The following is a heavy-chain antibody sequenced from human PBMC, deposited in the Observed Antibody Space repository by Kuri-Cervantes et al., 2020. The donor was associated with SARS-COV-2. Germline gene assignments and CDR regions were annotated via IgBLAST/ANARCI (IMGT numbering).Heavy chain of an antibody. CDR3: AKRRGSRYDLDF. J-gene: IGHJ3*01. V-gene: IGHV5-51*01. CDR2: IYPGDSDS. D-gene: IGHD3-16*01. CDR1: GYTFDNYW. Sequence: KVSCKGSGYTFDNYWIGWVRQMPGKGLEWMGIIYPGDSDSRYSPSFEGQVTISVDRSISTAYLQWSSLKASDTAMYYCAKRRGSRYDLDFWGQGTKVTRSS.